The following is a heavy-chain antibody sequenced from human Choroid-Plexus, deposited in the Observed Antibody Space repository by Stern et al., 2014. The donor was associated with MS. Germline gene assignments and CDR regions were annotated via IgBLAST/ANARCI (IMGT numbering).Heavy chain of an antibody. D-gene: IGHD2/OR15-2a*01. CDR2: VSYDGSNK. CDR3: AKDRQYLTYFFDH. CDR1: GFTFGSCA. Sequence: VQLDESGGGVVQPGRPLRLSCVASGFTFGSCAMHWVRQAPGKGLEWVAGVSYDGSNKYYADSVKGRFTISRDNSQNTLYMQMSSLRPEDTAVYYCAKDRQYLTYFFDHWGQGSLVTVSS. J-gene: IGHJ5*02. V-gene: IGHV3-30*18.